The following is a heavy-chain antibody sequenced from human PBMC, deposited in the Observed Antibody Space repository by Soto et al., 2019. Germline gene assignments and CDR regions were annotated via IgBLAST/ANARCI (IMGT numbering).Heavy chain of an antibody. Sequence: EVQLLDSGGGLVQPGGSLRLSCVASGFTFTSYAMSWVRQAPGKGLEWVSALSGSGGLTYYAGSVKGRFTISRDNTKNSIYLQMYSLRAEDTAIYYCARVSFGELAAFDVWGQGTMVTVSS. CDR3: ARVSFGELAAFDV. CDR2: LSGSGGLT. J-gene: IGHJ3*01. V-gene: IGHV3-23*01. CDR1: GFTFTSYA. D-gene: IGHD3-10*01.